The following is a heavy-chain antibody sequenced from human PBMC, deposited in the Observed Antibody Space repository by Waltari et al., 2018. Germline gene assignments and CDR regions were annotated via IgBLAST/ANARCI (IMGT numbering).Heavy chain of an antibody. V-gene: IGHV4-34*01. D-gene: IGHD2-2*01. CDR2: INHSGST. CDR3: ARVCSSTSCPYYYGMDV. CDR1: GGSFSGYY. Sequence: QVQLQQWGAGLLKPSETLSLTCAVYGGSFSGYYWSWIRQPPGKGLEWIGEINHSGSTNYNPSLKSRGTISVDTSKNQFSLKLSSVTAADTAVYYCARVCSSTSCPYYYGMDVWGQGTTVTVSS. J-gene: IGHJ6*02.